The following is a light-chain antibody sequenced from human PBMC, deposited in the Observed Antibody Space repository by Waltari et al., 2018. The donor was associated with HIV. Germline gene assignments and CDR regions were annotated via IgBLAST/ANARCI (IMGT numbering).Light chain of an antibody. CDR3: MQGTHFPRT. CDR2: QIS. CDR1: LTLLHSNGNTY. Sequence: DIVMSQTPLSSPVTPGQPAASPCKSSLTLLHSNGNTYLSWLHQRPGQPPRVLIYQISKRLSGVPDRFTGSGAGTDFTLKISRMEPEDVGVFYCMQGTHFPRTFGQGTKV. V-gene: IGKV2-24*01. J-gene: IGKJ1*01.